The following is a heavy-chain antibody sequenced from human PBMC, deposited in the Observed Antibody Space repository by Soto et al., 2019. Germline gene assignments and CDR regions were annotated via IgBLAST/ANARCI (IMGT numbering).Heavy chain of an antibody. D-gene: IGHD5-12*01. J-gene: IGHJ6*02. V-gene: IGHV4-30-4*01. CDR1: GGSISSGDYY. CDR2: IYYSGST. CDR3: ARDASTSYYYYYGMDV. Sequence: PSETLSLTCTVSGGSISSGDYYWSWIRQPPGKGLEWIGYIYYSGSTYYNPSLKSRVTISVDTSKNQFSLKLSSVTAADTPVYYCARDASTSYYYYYGMDVWGQGTTVTVSS.